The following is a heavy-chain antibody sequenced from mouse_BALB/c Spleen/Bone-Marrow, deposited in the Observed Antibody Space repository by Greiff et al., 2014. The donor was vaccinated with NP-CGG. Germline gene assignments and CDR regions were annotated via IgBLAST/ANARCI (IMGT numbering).Heavy chain of an antibody. Sequence: QVQLQQSGAELAKPGASVKMSCKASGYTFTSSWMHWVKQRPGQGLEWIGYINPCTGYTDYNQKFNDKATLTADKSSSTAYMQLSSLTSKDSAVYYCARGKPLYARDYWGQGTSVTVSA. CDR1: GYTFTSSW. V-gene: IGHV1-7*01. J-gene: IGHJ4*01. D-gene: IGHD2-1*01. CDR2: INPCTGYT. CDR3: ARGKPLYARDY.